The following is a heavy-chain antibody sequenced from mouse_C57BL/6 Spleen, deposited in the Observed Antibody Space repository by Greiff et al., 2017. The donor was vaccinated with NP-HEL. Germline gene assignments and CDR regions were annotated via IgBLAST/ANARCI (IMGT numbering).Heavy chain of an antibody. CDR2: INYDGSST. CDR3: ARLGSRYWYFDV. J-gene: IGHJ1*03. CDR1: GFTFSDYY. D-gene: IGHD1-1*01. V-gene: IGHV5-16*01. Sequence: EVNLVESEGGLVQPGSSMKLSCTASGFTFSDYYMAWVRQVPEKGLEWVANINYDGSSTYYLDSLKSRFIISRDNAKNILYLQMSSLKSEDTATYYCARLGSRYWYFDVWGTGTTVTVSS.